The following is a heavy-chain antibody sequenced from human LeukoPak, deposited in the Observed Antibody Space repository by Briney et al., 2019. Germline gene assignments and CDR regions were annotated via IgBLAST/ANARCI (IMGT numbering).Heavy chain of an antibody. D-gene: IGHD6-13*01. J-gene: IGHJ6*03. CDR1: GFTFSSYE. V-gene: IGHV4-34*01. CDR2: INHSGST. CDR3: ARGVVAAVPYYYYYMDV. Sequence: GSLRLSCAASGFTFSSYEMNWIRQPPGKGLEWIGEINHSGSTNYNPSLKSRVTISVDTSKNQFSLKLSSVTAADTAVYYCARGVVAAVPYYYYYMDVWGKGTTVTISS.